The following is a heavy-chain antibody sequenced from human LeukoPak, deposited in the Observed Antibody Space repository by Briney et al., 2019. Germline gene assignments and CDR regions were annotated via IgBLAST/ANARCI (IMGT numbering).Heavy chain of an antibody. CDR2: MNPNSGNT. V-gene: IGHV1-8*01. CDR3: ARGGEQQLDDAFDI. CDR1: EYTCTSYD. Sequence: ASVKVSCKASEYTCTSYDINWVRQATGQGLEWMGWMNPNSGNTGYAQKFQGRVTMTRNTSISTAYMELSSLRSEDTAVYYCARGGEQQLDDAFDIWGQGTMVTVSS. D-gene: IGHD6-13*01. J-gene: IGHJ3*02.